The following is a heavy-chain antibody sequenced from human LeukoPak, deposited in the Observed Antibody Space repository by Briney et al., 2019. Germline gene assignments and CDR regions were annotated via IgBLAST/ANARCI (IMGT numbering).Heavy chain of an antibody. J-gene: IGHJ6*03. CDR3: ARGITGTSFYYYYYYMDV. CDR1: GYTFTSYG. V-gene: IGHV1-18*01. CDR2: ISAYNGNT. D-gene: IGHD1-20*01. Sequence: ASVKVSCKASGYTFTSYGISWVRQAPGQGLEWMGWISAYNGNTNYAQKFQGRVTITRNTSISTAYMELSSLRSEDTAVYYCARGITGTSFYYYYYYMDVWGKGTTVTVSS.